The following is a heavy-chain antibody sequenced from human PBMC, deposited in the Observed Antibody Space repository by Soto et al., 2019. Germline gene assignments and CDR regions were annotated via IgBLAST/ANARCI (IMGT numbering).Heavy chain of an antibody. D-gene: IGHD1-1*01. Sequence: QVQVVQSRAEVKKPGASVRVSCKTSGYTFTDYDINWVRQAAGQGLEYMGWMSPDSGNTGYSQQFQGRVTMTSNTSSSTAYMDLSSLTSEDTAVYYCEVTTGYWGQGNMVTVSS. V-gene: IGHV1-8*02. CDR1: GYTFTDYD. CDR2: MSPDSGNT. J-gene: IGHJ4*02. CDR3: EVTTGY.